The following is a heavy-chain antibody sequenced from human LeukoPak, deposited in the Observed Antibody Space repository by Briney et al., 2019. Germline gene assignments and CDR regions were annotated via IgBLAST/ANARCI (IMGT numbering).Heavy chain of an antibody. CDR3: ARDLWGSDLQQQLDRGEGNWFDP. J-gene: IGHJ5*02. D-gene: IGHD6-13*01. CDR2: IYYSGST. Sequence: SETLSLTCTVSGGSISSSSYYWGWIRQPPGKGLEWIGSIYYSGSTYYNPSLKSRVTISVDTSKNQFSLKLSSVTAADTAVYYCARDLWGSDLQQQLDRGEGNWFDPWGQGTLVTVSS. V-gene: IGHV4-39*07. CDR1: GGSISSSSYY.